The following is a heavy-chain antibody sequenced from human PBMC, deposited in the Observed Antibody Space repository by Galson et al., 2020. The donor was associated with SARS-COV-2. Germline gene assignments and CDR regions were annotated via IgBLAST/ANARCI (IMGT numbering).Heavy chain of an antibody. CDR2: ISAYNGNT. Sequence: ASVKVSCKASGYTFTSYGISWVRQAPGQGLEWMGWISAYNGNTNYAQKLQGSVTMTTDTSTSTAYMELRSLRSDDTAVYYCARDSITMVRGVTITYYYYGMDVWGQGTTVTVSS. CDR3: ARDSITMVRGVTITYYYYGMDV. V-gene: IGHV1-18*01. J-gene: IGHJ6*02. D-gene: IGHD3-10*01. CDR1: GYTFTSYG.